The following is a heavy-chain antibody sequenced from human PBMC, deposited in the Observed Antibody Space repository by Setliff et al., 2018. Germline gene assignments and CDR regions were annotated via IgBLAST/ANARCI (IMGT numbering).Heavy chain of an antibody. J-gene: IGHJ5*02. CDR2: IDWDDDK. V-gene: IGHV2-70*11. CDR3: ARSTYHYIIPFS. D-gene: IGHD3-16*02. CDR1: GFSLTTGGMC. Sequence: SGPTLVNPTETLTLTCTFSGFSLTTGGMCVSWIRQPPGKALEWLARIDWDDDKYYSASLKTRLTVSRDIPKNQVVLRLTNMDPVDTATYYCARSTYHYIIPFSWGQVPLVTVS.